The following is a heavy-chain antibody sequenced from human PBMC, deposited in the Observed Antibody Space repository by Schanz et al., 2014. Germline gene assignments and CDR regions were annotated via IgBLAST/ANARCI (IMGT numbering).Heavy chain of an antibody. CDR1: GFRFKTYE. D-gene: IGHD6-19*01. CDR3: AKERDITGWNHGDY. V-gene: IGHV3-13*01. Sequence: EVQLVESGGGLVQPGGSLRLSCAVSGFRFKTYEMNWVRQVRGKGLEWVSSISPSGDTHYLASVKGRFTISRDNSRNTLFLQMESLRTEDTAVYRCAKERDITGWNHGDYWGQGTLVTVSS. CDR2: ISPSGDT. J-gene: IGHJ4*02.